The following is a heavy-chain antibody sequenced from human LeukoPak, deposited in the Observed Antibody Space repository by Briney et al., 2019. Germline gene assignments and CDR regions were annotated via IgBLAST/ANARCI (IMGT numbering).Heavy chain of an antibody. J-gene: IGHJ6*03. D-gene: IGHD3-3*01. V-gene: IGHV4-4*07. CDR2: IYTSGST. Sequence: ETLSLTCTVSGGSISSYYWSWIRQPAGKGLEWIGRIYTSGSTNYNPSLKSRVTMSVDTSKNQFSLKLSSVTAADTAVYYCARDGPTIFGNTAGRYYYYYYMDVWGKGTTVTVSS. CDR3: ARDGPTIFGNTAGRYYYYYYMDV. CDR1: GGSISSYY.